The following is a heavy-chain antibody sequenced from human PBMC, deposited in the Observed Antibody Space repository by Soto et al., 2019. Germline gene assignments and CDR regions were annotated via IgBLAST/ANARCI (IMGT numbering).Heavy chain of an antibody. D-gene: IGHD2-21*01. J-gene: IGHJ6*02. CDR3: ARRRYCGYDCYHKHYYGMDV. V-gene: IGHV1-69*08. Sequence: QVQLVQSGAELKKTGSSVKVSCRASGDTFSSYAVNWVRQAPGRGLEWLGRIITVLGTTDYAQNFKGRVTITAEKSTKTVYMELSSRRSEDTAVYYCARRRYCGYDCYHKHYYGMDVWGQGTTVTVAS. CDR2: IITVLGTT. CDR1: GDTFSSYA.